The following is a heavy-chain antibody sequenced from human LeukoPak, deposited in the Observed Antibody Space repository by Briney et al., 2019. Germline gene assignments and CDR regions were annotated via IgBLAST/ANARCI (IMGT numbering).Heavy chain of an antibody. D-gene: IGHD3-16*01. Sequence: GASVKVSCKASGYTFTGYYMHWVRQAPGQGLEWMGWINPNSGGTNYAQKFQGRVTISADKSISTAYLQWSSLKASDTAMYYCAIFDFLFGEIDNWFDPWGQGTQVTVSS. CDR2: INPNSGGT. J-gene: IGHJ5*02. CDR3: AIFDFLFGEIDNWFDP. CDR1: GYTFTGYY. V-gene: IGHV1-2*02.